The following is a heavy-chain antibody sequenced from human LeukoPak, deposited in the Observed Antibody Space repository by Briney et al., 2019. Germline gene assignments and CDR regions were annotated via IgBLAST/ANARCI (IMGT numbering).Heavy chain of an antibody. CDR1: GFTFSSYS. V-gene: IGHV3-48*01. CDR3: TRDAASGTNWFDP. CDR2: ISSSGTSI. J-gene: IGHJ5*02. D-gene: IGHD3-3*01. Sequence: GGSLRLSCAASGFTFSSYSIDWVRQAPGKGQEWVSYISSSGTSIYYADSVKGRFTVSRDNARYSLHLQINSLRGEDTAVYYCTRDAASGTNWFDPWGQGTLVTVSS.